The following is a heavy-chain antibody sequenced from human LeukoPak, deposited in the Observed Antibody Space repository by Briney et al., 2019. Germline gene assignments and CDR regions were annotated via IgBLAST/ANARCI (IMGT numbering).Heavy chain of an antibody. CDR3: ARDQTGTNRLDI. CDR1: GGTFSSYA. Sequence: ASVKVSCKASGGTFSSYAISWVRQAPGQGLEWMGGIIPIFGTANYAQKFQGRVTITADESASTAYMELSSLRSEDTAVYYCARDQTGTNRLDIWGQGTMVTVSS. J-gene: IGHJ3*02. CDR2: IIPIFGTA. D-gene: IGHD1-1*01. V-gene: IGHV1-69*01.